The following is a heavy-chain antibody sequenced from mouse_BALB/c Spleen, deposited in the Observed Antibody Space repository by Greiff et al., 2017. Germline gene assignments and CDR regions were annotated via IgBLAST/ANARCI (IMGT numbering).Heavy chain of an antibody. CDR2: INPYNDGT. Sequence: VQLKQSGPELVKPGASVKMSCKASGYTFTSYVMHWVKQKPGQGLEWIGYINPYNDGTKYNEKFKGKATLTSDKSSSTAYMELSSLTSEDSAVYYCARGYYYGSKDYAMVYWGQGTSVTVSS. J-gene: IGHJ4*01. D-gene: IGHD1-1*01. CDR3: ARGYYYGSKDYAMVY. CDR1: GYTFTSYV. V-gene: IGHV1-14*01.